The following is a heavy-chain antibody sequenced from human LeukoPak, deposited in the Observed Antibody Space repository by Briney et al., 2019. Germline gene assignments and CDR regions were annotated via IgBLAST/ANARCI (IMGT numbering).Heavy chain of an antibody. CDR3: AACGVWGSYRYREVGYYFDY. D-gene: IGHD3-16*02. CDR2: ISGSGGST. V-gene: IGHV3-23*01. Sequence: PGGSLRLSCAASGFTFSSYAMSWVRQAPGKGLEWVSAISGSGGSTYYADSVKGRFTISRDNSKNTLYLQMNSLRAEDTAVYYCAACGVWGSYRYREVGYYFDYWGQGTLVTVSS. CDR1: GFTFSSYA. J-gene: IGHJ4*02.